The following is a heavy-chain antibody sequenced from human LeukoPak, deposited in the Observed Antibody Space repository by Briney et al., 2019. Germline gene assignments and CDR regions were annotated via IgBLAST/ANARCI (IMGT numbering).Heavy chain of an antibody. D-gene: IGHD3-9*01. CDR2: IYYSGST. CDR1: GGSISSYY. CDR3: ARAPFGWLSYFDC. J-gene: IGHJ4*02. V-gene: IGHV4-59*01. Sequence: SETLSLTCTVSGGSISSYYWSWIRQPPGKGLEWIGYIYYSGSTNYNPSLKSRVTISVDTSKNQFSLKLSSVTAADTAVYYCARAPFGWLSYFDCWGQGTLVTVPS.